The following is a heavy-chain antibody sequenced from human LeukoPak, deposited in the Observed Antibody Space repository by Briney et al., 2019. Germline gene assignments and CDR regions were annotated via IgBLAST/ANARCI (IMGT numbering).Heavy chain of an antibody. J-gene: IGHJ4*02. CDR3: AKADSNGYGGVLRYFDH. CDR1: GFTFSSYA. Sequence: GGSLRLSCAASGFTFSSYAMSWVRQAPGKGLEWVSIISGSDYTTYYVDSVKGRFTISRDNSKNTLYLQMNSLRADDTAVYYCAKADSNGYGGVLRYFDHWGQGNLVTVSS. CDR2: ISGSDYTT. D-gene: IGHD5-18*01. V-gene: IGHV3-23*01.